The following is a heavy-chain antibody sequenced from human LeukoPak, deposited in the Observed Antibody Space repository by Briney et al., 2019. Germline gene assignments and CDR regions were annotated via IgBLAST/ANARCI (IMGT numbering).Heavy chain of an antibody. J-gene: IGHJ4*02. CDR2: ISYDGSNK. V-gene: IGHV3-30*18. D-gene: IGHD4-11*01. Sequence: GGSLRLSCAASGFTFSSYGMHWVRQAPGKGLEWVAVISYDGSNKYYADSVKGRFTISRDNSKNTLYLQMNSLRAEDTAVYYCAKGHDYSTHWGQGTLVTVSS. CDR1: GFTFSSYG. CDR3: AKGHDYSTH.